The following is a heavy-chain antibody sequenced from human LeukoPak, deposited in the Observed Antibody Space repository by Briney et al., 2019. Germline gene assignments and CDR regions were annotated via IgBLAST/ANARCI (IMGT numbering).Heavy chain of an antibody. J-gene: IGHJ4*02. Sequence: PGGSLRLSFAASGFTFSSHWMHWLRQVAGKGLVWVSCLNGDGSRTSYADSVKGRFTISRDNAKNTLYLQMNRLRADDTAVYYCAKNYYYDSSGYYDYWGQGTLVTVSS. CDR3: AKNYYYDSSGYYDY. CDR1: GFTFSSHW. V-gene: IGHV3-74*01. D-gene: IGHD3-22*01. CDR2: LNGDGSRT.